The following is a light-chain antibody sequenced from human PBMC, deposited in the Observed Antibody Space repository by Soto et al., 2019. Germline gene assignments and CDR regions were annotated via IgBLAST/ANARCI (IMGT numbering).Light chain of an antibody. J-gene: IGLJ1*01. Sequence: QSAPTQPASVSGSPGQSITISCTGTSSDVGGYNYVSWYQQHPGKAPKLMIYDVSNRPSGVSNRFSGSKSGNTASLIISGLQAEDEADYYCSSYSSSSTPRVFGTGTKVTVL. CDR2: DVS. CDR3: SSYSSSSTPRV. V-gene: IGLV2-14*01. CDR1: SSDVGGYNY.